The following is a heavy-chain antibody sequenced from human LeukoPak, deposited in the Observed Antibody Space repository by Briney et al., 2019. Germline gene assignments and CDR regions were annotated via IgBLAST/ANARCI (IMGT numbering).Heavy chain of an antibody. CDR1: GFTFSSYD. D-gene: IGHD3-22*01. V-gene: IGHV3-13*01. CDR2: IGTAGDT. CDR3: ARGPDYYDSSGYPLSY. J-gene: IGHJ4*02. Sequence: GGSLRLSCAASGFTFSSYDMHWVRQATGKGLEWVSAIGTAGDTYYPGSVKGRFTISRENAKNSLYLQMNSLRAGDTAVYYCARGPDYYDSSGYPLSYWGQGTLVTVSS.